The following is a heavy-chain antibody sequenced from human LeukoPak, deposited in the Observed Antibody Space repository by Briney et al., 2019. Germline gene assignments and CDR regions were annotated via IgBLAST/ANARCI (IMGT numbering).Heavy chain of an antibody. J-gene: IGHJ3*02. CDR2: IHYSGST. V-gene: IGHV4-39*01. CDR1: GGSISSGSYY. Sequence: PSETLSLTCTVSGGSISSGSYYWGWIRQSPGQGLEWIGSIHYSGSTYYNLSLKSRVTISVDTSKNQFSLKVKSVNAADTAVYYCARPRASRTYPNDAFDIWGQGTMVTVSS. CDR3: ARPRASRTYPNDAFDI. D-gene: IGHD2-2*01.